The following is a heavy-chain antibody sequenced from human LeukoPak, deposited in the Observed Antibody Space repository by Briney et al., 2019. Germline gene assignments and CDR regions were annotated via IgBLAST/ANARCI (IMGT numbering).Heavy chain of an antibody. J-gene: IGHJ4*02. D-gene: IGHD3-22*01. CDR1: GYTFTSYG. CDR3: AREPDGYYDSSGPLGY. Sequence: ASVTVSCKASGYTFTSYGISWVRQAPGQGLEWMGWISAYNGNTNYAQTLQGRVTMTTDTSTSTAYMELRSLRSDDTAVYYCAREPDGYYDSSGPLGYWGQGTLVAVSS. CDR2: ISAYNGNT. V-gene: IGHV1-18*01.